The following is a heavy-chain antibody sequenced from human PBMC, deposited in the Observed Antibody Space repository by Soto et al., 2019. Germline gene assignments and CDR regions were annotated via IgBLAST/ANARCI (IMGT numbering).Heavy chain of an antibody. D-gene: IGHD3-10*01. CDR2: IWYDGSNK. J-gene: IGHJ3*02. CDR1: GFTFSSYG. V-gene: IGHV3-33*01. Sequence: GGSLRLSCAASGFTFSSYGMHWVRQAPGKGLEWVAVIWYDGSNKYYADSVKGRFTISRDNSKNTLYLQMNSLRAEDTAVYYCARERGPMVRGDFAFDIWGQGTMVTVSS. CDR3: ARERGPMVRGDFAFDI.